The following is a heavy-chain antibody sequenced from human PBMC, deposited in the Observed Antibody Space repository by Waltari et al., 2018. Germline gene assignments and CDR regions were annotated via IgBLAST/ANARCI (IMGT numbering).Heavy chain of an antibody. D-gene: IGHD6-13*01. V-gene: IGHV4-39*01. CDR2: IHYRGTT. CDR1: GGSISPNSFD. Sequence: QLQLQESGPGLVKPSATLSLTCTVPGGSISPNSFDWGWIRQPPGKGLAWIGTIHYRGTTYYNASLKSRLTISVDTSKNQFSLKLSSVTAADTAAYYCARHRDSSSHYVGWFDPWGQGTLVTVSS. J-gene: IGHJ5*02. CDR3: ARHRDSSSHYVGWFDP.